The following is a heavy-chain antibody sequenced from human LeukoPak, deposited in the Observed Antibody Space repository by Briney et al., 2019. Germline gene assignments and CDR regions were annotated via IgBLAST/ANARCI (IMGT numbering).Heavy chain of an antibody. D-gene: IGHD1-1*01. CDR1: GGSISSYY. V-gene: IGHV4-59*12. J-gene: IGHJ4*02. CDR3: ARTLTSGTGYFDY. Sequence: KPSETLSLTCTVSGGSISSYYWNWIRQPPGKGLEWIAYIYYSGSTNYNPSLKSRATISIDNAKNQFSLKLRSVTAADTAMYYCARTLTSGTGYFDYWGQGTLVTVSS. CDR2: IYYSGST.